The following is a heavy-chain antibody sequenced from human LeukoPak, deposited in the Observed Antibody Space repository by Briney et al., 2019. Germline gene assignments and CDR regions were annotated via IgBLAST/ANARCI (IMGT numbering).Heavy chain of an antibody. D-gene: IGHD3-16*01. CDR1: GFTFSSYS. CDR2: ISSSSTI. V-gene: IGHV3-48*02. CDR3: ARDLGDY. J-gene: IGHJ4*02. Sequence: PGGSLRLSCTGSGFTFSSYSMIWVRQAPGKGLEWVSYISSSSTIYYADSVKGRFTISRDNAKTSLYLQMNSLRDEDTAVYYCARDLGDYWGQGPLVTVSS.